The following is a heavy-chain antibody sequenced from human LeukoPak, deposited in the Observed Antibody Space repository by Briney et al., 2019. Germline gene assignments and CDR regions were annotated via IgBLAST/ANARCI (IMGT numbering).Heavy chain of an antibody. J-gene: IGHJ5*02. CDR2: IYYSGST. Sequence: KPSETLSLTCTVSGGSISSSSYYWGWIRQPPGKGLEWIGSIYYSGSTYYNPSLKSRVTISVDTFKNQFSLKLSSVTAADTAVYYCARVMVRGSPRPWFDPWGQGTLVTVSS. V-gene: IGHV4-39*07. CDR1: GGSISSSSYY. D-gene: IGHD3-10*01. CDR3: ARVMVRGSPRPWFDP.